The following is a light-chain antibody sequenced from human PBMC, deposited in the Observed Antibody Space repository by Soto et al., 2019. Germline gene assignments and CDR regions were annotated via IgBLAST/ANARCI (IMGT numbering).Light chain of an antibody. CDR3: QQSYSTPWT. CDR2: AAS. J-gene: IGKJ1*01. V-gene: IGKV1-39*01. Sequence: DIQMTQSPSSLSASVGDRVAITCRASQSISDYLKWYQQKPGNAPKLLIYAASSLQSGVPSRFSGSGSGTDFTLTISSLQPEDFATYYCQQSYSTPWTFGQGTKVDIK. CDR1: QSISDY.